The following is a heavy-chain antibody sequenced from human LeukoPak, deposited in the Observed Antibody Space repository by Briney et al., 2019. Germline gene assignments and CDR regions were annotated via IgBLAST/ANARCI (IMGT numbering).Heavy chain of an antibody. J-gene: IGHJ2*01. V-gene: IGHV3-23*01. CDR3: AKDRTVGASYWYFDL. CDR2: ISSSGSGGNT. D-gene: IGHD1-26*01. Sequence: GGSLRLSCVASGVTLSNYAMSWARKAPGKGREWVSGISSSGSGGNTYYADSVKGRFTISRDSSRNTLFLHMNTLRAEDTAIYYCAKDRTVGASYWYFDLWGRGTLVTVSS. CDR1: GVTLSNYA.